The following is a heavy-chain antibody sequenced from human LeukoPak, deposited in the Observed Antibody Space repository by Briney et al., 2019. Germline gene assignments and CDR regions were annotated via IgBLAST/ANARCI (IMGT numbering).Heavy chain of an antibody. CDR1: GYTFTSYG. V-gene: IGHV1-18*01. CDR3: AREPRRGIQLWSTSPNPYYFDY. D-gene: IGHD5-18*01. J-gene: IGHJ4*02. Sequence: ASVKVSCKASGYTFTSYGISWVRQAPGQGLEWMGWISAYNGNTNYAQKLQGRVTMTTDTSTSTAYMELRSLRSDDTAVYYCAREPRRGIQLWSTSPNPYYFDYWGQGTPVTVSS. CDR2: ISAYNGNT.